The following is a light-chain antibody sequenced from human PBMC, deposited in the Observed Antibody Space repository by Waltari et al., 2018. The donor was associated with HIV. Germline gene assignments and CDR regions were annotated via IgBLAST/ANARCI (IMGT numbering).Light chain of an antibody. Sequence: QSALTQPASVSGSPGQSITISCTGTSSDVGSYTLVSWYQQNPGKAPKLIIYEVSKRPSGFSNRFSGSKSGNTASLTISGLQAEDEADYYCCSYAGSSTFVVFGGGTKLTVL. J-gene: IGLJ2*01. V-gene: IGLV2-23*02. CDR3: CSYAGSSTFVV. CDR1: SSDVGSYTL. CDR2: EVS.